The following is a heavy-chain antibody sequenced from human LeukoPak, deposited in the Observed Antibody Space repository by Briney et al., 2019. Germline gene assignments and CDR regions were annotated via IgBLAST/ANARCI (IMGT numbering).Heavy chain of an antibody. CDR1: GFTFSSYG. V-gene: IGHV3-33*01. D-gene: IGHD4-17*01. J-gene: IGHJ3*02. CDR2: IWNDGSKE. CDR3: ARDPNGDYIGAFDM. Sequence: GRSLRLSCAASGFTFSSYGMHWVRQAPGKGLEWMAIIWNDGSKEYYADSVKGRFTISRDNSKYTLFLQMNSLRAEDTAVYYCARDPNGDYIGAFDMWGPGTMVTVSS.